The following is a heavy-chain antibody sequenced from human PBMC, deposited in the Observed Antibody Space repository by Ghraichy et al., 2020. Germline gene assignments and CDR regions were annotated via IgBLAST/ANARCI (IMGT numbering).Heavy chain of an antibody. J-gene: IGHJ4*02. Sequence: ASVKVSCKASGYTFTGYYMHWVRQAPGQGLEGMGWINPNSGGTNYAQKFQGRVTMTRDTSISTAYMELSRLRSDDTAVYYCARDYSPGIAAAGTGDFDYWGQGTLVTVSS. CDR2: INPNSGGT. CDR3: ARDYSPGIAAAGTGDFDY. V-gene: IGHV1-2*02. D-gene: IGHD6-13*01. CDR1: GYTFTGYY.